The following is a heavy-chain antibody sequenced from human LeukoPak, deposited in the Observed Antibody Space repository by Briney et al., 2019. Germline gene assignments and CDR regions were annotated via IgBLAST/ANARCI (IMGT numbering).Heavy chain of an antibody. Sequence: GGSLRLSCAASGFTFSSYSMNWDHQAPGKGLEWVSSISSSSSYIYYADSVKGRFTISRDNAKNSLYLQMNSLRAEDTAVYYCARSGRKDAFDIWGQGTMVTVSS. CDR3: ARSGRKDAFDI. J-gene: IGHJ3*02. CDR2: ISSSSSYI. V-gene: IGHV3-21*01. D-gene: IGHD6-25*01. CDR1: GFTFSSYS.